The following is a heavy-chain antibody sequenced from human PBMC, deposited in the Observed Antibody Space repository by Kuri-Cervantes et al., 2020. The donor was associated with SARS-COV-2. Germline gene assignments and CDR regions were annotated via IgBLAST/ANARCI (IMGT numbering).Heavy chain of an antibody. CDR1: GDSIRDYY. J-gene: IGHJ6*03. CDR3: ARVVPAADEGLYYYYMDV. Sequence: SETLSLTCNVSGDSIRDYYWNWIRQSPGKGLEWIGYVYYSGITDYNPSLKSRVTISVHTSKNQFSLKLSSVTAADTAVYYCARVVPAADEGLYYYYMDVWGKGTTVTVSS. CDR2: VYYSGIT. V-gene: IGHV4-59*12. D-gene: IGHD2-2*01.